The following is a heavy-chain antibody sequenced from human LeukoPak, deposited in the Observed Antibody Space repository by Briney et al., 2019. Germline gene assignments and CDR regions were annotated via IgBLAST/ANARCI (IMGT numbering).Heavy chain of an antibody. Sequence: SETLSLTCIVSGGSFSSHYWSWIRQSAGKGPEWIGRIHTSGSTNYNPSLKSRVTISVDTSKNQFSLKLSSVTAADTAVYFCARHVVAFHYETSGYPQRGFYFDYWGQGTLVTVSS. CDR3: ARHVVAFHYETSGYPQRGFYFDY. J-gene: IGHJ4*02. CDR2: IHTSGST. D-gene: IGHD3-22*01. V-gene: IGHV4-4*07. CDR1: GGSFSSHY.